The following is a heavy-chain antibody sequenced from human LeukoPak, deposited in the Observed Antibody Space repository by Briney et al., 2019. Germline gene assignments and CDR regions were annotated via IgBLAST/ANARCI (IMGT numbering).Heavy chain of an antibody. J-gene: IGHJ4*02. Sequence: GGSLRLSCAASGFTFSSYSMNWVRQAPGKGLEWVSYISSDSSTIYYADSVKGRFTISRDNAKNSLYLQMNSLRAEDTAVYYCARVKQWLVQVYYFDYWGQGTLVTVSS. CDR3: ARVKQWLVQVYYFDY. CDR2: ISSDSSTI. CDR1: GFTFSSYS. D-gene: IGHD6-19*01. V-gene: IGHV3-48*01.